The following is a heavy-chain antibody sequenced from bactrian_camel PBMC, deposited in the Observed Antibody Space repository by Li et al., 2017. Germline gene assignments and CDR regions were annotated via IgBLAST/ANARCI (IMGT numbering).Heavy chain of an antibody. CDR1: GYTGSRYC. V-gene: IGHV3S55*01. Sequence: QLVESGGGSVQSGGSLRLSCSASGYTGSRYCMGWYRQAPGNECKLVSTISSDGATFYGNSVKGRFTISRDNAKNTLFLQMTNLQPDDTAMYYCAAVLTCTLPSLTMSRGPGTYQGQGTQVTVS. D-gene: IGHD3*01. J-gene: IGHJ4*01. CDR2: ISSDGAT.